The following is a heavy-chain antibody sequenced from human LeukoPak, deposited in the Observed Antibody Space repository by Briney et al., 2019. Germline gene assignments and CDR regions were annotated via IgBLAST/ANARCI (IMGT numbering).Heavy chain of an antibody. Sequence: GGSLRLSCAASGFTVSSNYMSWVRQAPWKGLEWVSVIYSGGSTYYADSVKGRFTISRDNSKNTLYLQMNSLRAEDTAVYYCARSIQLWSYNWFDPWGQGTLVTVSS. J-gene: IGHJ5*02. V-gene: IGHV3-66*01. CDR3: ARSIQLWSYNWFDP. CDR1: GFTVSSNY. CDR2: IYSGGST. D-gene: IGHD5-18*01.